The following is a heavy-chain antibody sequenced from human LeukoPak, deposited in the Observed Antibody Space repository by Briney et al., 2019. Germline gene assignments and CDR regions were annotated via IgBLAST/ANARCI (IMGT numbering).Heavy chain of an antibody. D-gene: IGHD6-13*01. Sequence: SETLSLTCTVSGGSISNYYWSWIRQPPGKGLEWIGYIHYSGSTNYNPSLKSRATISVDTSKSQFSLKLSSVTAADTAIYYCARGYSSSWYYFDYWGQGTQVTVSS. J-gene: IGHJ4*02. CDR3: ARGYSSSWYYFDY. CDR1: GGSISNYY. V-gene: IGHV4-59*12. CDR2: IHYSGST.